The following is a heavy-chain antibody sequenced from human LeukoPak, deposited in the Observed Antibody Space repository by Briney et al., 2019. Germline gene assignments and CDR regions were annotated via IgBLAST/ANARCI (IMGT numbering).Heavy chain of an antibody. CDR3: ASTLYSYGTDYFDY. CDR2: IYTSGST. V-gene: IGHV4-4*07. J-gene: IGHJ4*02. Sequence: SETLSLTCTVSGGSSSSYYWSWIRQPAGKGLEWIGRIYTSGSTNYNPSLKSRVTMSVDTSKNQFSLKLSSVTAADTAVYYCASTLYSYGTDYFDYWGQGTLVTVSS. D-gene: IGHD5-18*01. CDR1: GGSSSSYY.